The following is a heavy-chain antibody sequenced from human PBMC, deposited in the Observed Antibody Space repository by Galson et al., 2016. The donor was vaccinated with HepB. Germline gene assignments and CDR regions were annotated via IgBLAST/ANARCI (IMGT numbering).Heavy chain of an antibody. D-gene: IGHD3-22*01. Sequence: QSGAEVKKPGESLRISCKDSGYTFTTYWISWVRQMPGKGLEWMGRIDPRDSYTNYSPSFQGHVTISVDKSISTAYLQWSSLKASDTAMYFCARTPAHYDGSDYYPGGFDYWGQGTLVTVSS. CDR1: GYTFTTYW. J-gene: IGHJ4*02. CDR3: ARTPAHYDGSDYYPGGFDY. V-gene: IGHV5-10-1*01. CDR2: IDPRDSYT.